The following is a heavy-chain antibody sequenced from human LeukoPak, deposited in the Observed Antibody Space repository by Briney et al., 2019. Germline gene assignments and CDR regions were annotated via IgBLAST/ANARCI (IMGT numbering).Heavy chain of an antibody. D-gene: IGHD1-26*01. J-gene: IGHJ5*02. V-gene: IGHV4-34*01. Sequence: PSETLSLTCAVYGASLNGHYWSWIRQPPGKGLEWIGEGSDVGGTKYNPSLKSRVTISADTSKNQFSLKLSSVTAADTAVYYCARLGRFIVGDDSWFDPWGQGTLVTVSS. CDR3: ARLGRFIVGDDSWFDP. CDR2: GSDVGGT. CDR1: GASLNGHY.